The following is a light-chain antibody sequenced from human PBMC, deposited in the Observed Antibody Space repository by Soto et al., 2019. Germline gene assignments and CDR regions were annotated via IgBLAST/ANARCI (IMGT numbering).Light chain of an antibody. CDR1: QSFSSSY. CDR3: QQYGSSPLIS. J-gene: IGKJ5*01. Sequence: EIRMTQSPATLSVSPGERATLSCRASQSFSSSYLAWYQQEPGQAPRLLIYDTSNRATGIPARFSGSGSGTDFTLTISGLEPEDFAVYYCQQYGSSPLISFGQGTLLE. V-gene: IGKV3-20*01. CDR2: DTS.